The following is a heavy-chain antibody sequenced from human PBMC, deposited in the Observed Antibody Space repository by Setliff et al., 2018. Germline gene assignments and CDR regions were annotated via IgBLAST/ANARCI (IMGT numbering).Heavy chain of an antibody. Sequence: WASVMVSCKASGYIFTNYGMHWVRQAPGQRLEWMGWINVGNGNTKDSQKFQGRVTITRETSASTAYMELSSLRSEDTAVYYCARSGPYSSSSHFDYWGQGTLVTVPQ. J-gene: IGHJ4*02. CDR2: INVGNGNT. CDR1: GYIFTNYG. D-gene: IGHD6-13*01. CDR3: ARSGPYSSSSHFDY. V-gene: IGHV1-3*01.